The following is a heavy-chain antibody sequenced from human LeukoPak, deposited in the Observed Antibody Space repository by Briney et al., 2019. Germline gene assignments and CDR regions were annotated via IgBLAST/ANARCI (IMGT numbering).Heavy chain of an antibody. CDR3: ARLGYCSGGSCYGMDV. J-gene: IGHJ6*02. V-gene: IGHV3-11*01. D-gene: IGHD2-15*01. CDR2: ISSSGSTI. CDR1: GFTFSDYY. Sequence: GGSLRLSCAASGFTFSDYYMSWIRRAPGKGLEWVSYISSSGSTIYYADSVKGRFTISRDNAKNSLYLQMNSLRAEDTAVYYCARLGYCSGGSCYGMDVWGQGTTVTVSS.